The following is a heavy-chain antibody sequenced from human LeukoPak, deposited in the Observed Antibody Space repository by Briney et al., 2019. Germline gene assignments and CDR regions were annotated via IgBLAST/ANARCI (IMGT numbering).Heavy chain of an antibody. J-gene: IGHJ4*02. Sequence: SETLSLTCAVYGRSFSGHYWSWIRQPPGKGLEWIGEINHSGSTNYNPSLKSRVTISVDTSKNQFSLKLSSVTAADTAVYYCARGGYSYDPRPLPYYFDYWGQGTLVTVSS. D-gene: IGHD5-18*01. V-gene: IGHV4-34*01. CDR1: GRSFSGHY. CDR3: ARGGYSYDPRPLPYYFDY. CDR2: INHSGST.